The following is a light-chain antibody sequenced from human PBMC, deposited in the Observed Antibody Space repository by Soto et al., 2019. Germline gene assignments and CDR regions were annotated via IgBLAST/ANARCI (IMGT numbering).Light chain of an antibody. J-gene: IGKJ3*01. CDR3: LQKYVSPYT. CDR1: QGIRND. CDR2: AAS. Sequence: AIQMTQSPSSLSASVGDRVTITCRASQGIRNDLDWFQQKPGKAPKLLIYAASNLQSGVPARFSGSGSVTDFTLTISSLQHEDLEPWYCLQKYVSPYTFGPGNKGAS. V-gene: IGKV1-6*01.